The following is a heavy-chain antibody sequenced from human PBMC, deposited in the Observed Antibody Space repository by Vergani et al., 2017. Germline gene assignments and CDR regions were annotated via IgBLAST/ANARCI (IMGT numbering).Heavy chain of an antibody. Sequence: QVQLQESGPGLVKPPGTLSLTCAVSGDSISSNNCWTWVRQPPGKGLEWIGEICHTEDTKYSPYLKSRVTVSVDESSNLFSLRLNSVTAADTAVYYCATIGYRRWGYYFDYCGQGMLVTVSS. D-gene: IGHD2-2*02. V-gene: IGHV4-4*03. CDR3: ATIGYRRWGYYFDY. CDR1: GDSISSNNC. J-gene: IGHJ4*02. CDR2: ICHTEDT.